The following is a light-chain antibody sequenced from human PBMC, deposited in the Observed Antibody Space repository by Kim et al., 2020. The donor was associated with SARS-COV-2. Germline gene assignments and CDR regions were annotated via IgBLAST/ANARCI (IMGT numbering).Light chain of an antibody. Sequence: LSPGERATLSCRPSQSVSRYLAWYQQKPGQAPRLLIYSKSTRATGIPDRFTGSGSGTDFTLTISRLEPEDFAMYYCQQYGSSPLTFGGGTKVDIK. CDR1: QSVSRY. V-gene: IGKV3-20*01. J-gene: IGKJ4*01. CDR3: QQYGSSPLT. CDR2: SKS.